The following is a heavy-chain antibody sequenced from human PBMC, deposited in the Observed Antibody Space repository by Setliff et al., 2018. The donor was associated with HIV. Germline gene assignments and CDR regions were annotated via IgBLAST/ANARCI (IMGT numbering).Heavy chain of an antibody. J-gene: IGHJ3*02. CDR2: INPYSGKT. V-gene: IGHV1-18*04. CDR3: ARARERIGVTGTDDAFDI. D-gene: IGHD3-3*01. Sequence: ASVKVSCKASGYTFSSYGISWVRQAPGQGLEWMGWINPYSGKTKYAQNLQGRVTMTTDTSTSTADMELRSLRSDDTAVYYCARARERIGVTGTDDAFDIWGQGTAVTVSS. CDR1: GYTFSSYG.